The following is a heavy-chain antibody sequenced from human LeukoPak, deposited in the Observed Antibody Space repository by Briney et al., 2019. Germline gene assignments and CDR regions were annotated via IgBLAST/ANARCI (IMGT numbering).Heavy chain of an antibody. CDR3: ARTYCSSVTCRSDRYFGVGV. V-gene: IGHV3-21*01. CDR2: ISHDSGFM. Sequence: PGGSLRLSCAASGLTFSTYTMNWVRQAPGKGLEWVSSISHDSGFMYYSDSVKGRFTISRDNAENSLYLQMNSLRAEDTAVYYCARTYCSSVTCRSDRYFGVGVWGQGTTVTVSS. D-gene: IGHD2-15*01. CDR1: GLTFSTYT. J-gene: IGHJ6*02.